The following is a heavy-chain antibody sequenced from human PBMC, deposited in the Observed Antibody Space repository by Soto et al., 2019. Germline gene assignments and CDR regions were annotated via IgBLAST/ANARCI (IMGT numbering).Heavy chain of an antibody. CDR2: IYYSGST. CDR3: ARHHYDTLTGYYFPLLDFDY. J-gene: IGHJ4*02. Sequence: QLQLQESGPGLVKPSETLSLTCTVSGGSISSSSYYWGWIRQPPGKGLEWIGSIYYSGSTYYNPSLKSRVTISVDTSKNQFSLKLSSVTAADTAVYYCARHHYDTLTGYYFPLLDFDYWGQGTLVTVSS. CDR1: GGSISSSSYY. D-gene: IGHD3-9*01. V-gene: IGHV4-39*01.